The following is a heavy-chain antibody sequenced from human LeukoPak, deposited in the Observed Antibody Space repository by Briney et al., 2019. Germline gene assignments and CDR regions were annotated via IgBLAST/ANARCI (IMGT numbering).Heavy chain of an antibody. Sequence: GGSLRLSCAASGFTFSTYIMNWVRQAPGKGLEGVSSISGSSSYIYYADSVKGRFTISRDNAKNSLYLQMNSLRAEDTAVYYCARALWELRSSAFFDYWGQGTLVTVSS. CDR1: GFTFSTYI. CDR2: ISGSSSYI. CDR3: ARALWELRSSAFFDY. J-gene: IGHJ4*02. V-gene: IGHV3-21*06. D-gene: IGHD1-26*01.